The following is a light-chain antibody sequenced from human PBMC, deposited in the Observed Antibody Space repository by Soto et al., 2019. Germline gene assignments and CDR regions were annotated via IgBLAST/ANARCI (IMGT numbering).Light chain of an antibody. J-gene: IGKJ5*01. CDR2: DAS. Sequence: ETVLTQSPATLSLSPGERATLSCRASQSVDIYLAWYQQKPGQAPRLLIYDASNRATGIPARFSGSGSETDYTLTHSSLEPEDYALYYCKRRKHKPPLTFGQAKRLESK. CDR3: KRRKHKPPLT. V-gene: IGKV3-11*01. CDR1: QSVDIY.